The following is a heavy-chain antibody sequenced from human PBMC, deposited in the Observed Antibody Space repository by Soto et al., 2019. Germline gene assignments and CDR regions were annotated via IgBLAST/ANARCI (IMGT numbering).Heavy chain of an antibody. D-gene: IGHD6-19*01. Sequence: ASVKVSCKASGYTFTGYYMHWVRQAPGQGLEWMGWINPNSGGTNYAQKFQGRVTMTRDTSISTAYMELSRLRSDDTAVYYCARDQGIAVAGTSATSYYYGMDVWGQGTTVTVSS. V-gene: IGHV1-2*02. CDR2: INPNSGGT. CDR1: GYTFTGYY. J-gene: IGHJ6*02. CDR3: ARDQGIAVAGTSATSYYYGMDV.